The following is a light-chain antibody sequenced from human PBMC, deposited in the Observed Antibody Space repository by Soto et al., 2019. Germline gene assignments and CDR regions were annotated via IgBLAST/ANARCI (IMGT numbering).Light chain of an antibody. CDR3: QQYNSFSYT. CDR2: TAS. V-gene: IGKV1-5*03. Sequence: DIQMTQSPSTLSASVGDRVTITCRASQSVSYWLAWYQQKPGKAPKLLIYTASTLESGVSSRFSGSGSGTEFTLTISSLQPDDFATYYCQQYNSFSYTFGQGTKLEIK. CDR1: QSVSYW. J-gene: IGKJ2*01.